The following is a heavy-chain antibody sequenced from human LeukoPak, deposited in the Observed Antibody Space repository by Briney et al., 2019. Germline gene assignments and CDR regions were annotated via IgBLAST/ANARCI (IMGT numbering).Heavy chain of an antibody. Sequence: PSETLSLTCTVSGGSFNNYFWSWIRQPPGKGLEWIGYIHNSGSSNYNPSLKSRATFSVDTSENQLSLRLSSVTAADTAVYYCASLGGYYEISGSSQLEAFDIWGQGTMVTVSS. V-gene: IGHV4-59*01. CDR1: GGSFNNYF. J-gene: IGHJ3*02. CDR3: ASLGGYYEISGSSQLEAFDI. CDR2: IHNSGSS. D-gene: IGHD3-22*01.